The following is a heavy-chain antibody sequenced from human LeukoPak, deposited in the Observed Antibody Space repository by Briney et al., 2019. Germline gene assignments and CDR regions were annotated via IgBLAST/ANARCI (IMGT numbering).Heavy chain of an antibody. CDR2: IYTSGST. D-gene: IGHD4-23*01. CDR3: ARDPGNSYFDY. J-gene: IGHJ4*02. Sequence: PSETLSLTCTVSGGSISSYYWSWIRQPAGKGLERIGRIYTSGSTNYNPSLKSRVTISVDKSRNQFSLKLSSVTAADTAVYYCARDPGNSYFDYWGQGTLVTVSS. CDR1: GGSISSYY. V-gene: IGHV4-4*07.